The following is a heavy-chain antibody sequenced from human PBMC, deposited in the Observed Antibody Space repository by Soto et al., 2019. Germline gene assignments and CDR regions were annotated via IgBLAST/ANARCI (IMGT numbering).Heavy chain of an antibody. CDR2: IYYSGST. D-gene: IGHD3-10*01. Sequence: PSETLSLTCTVSGGSIRSSNYYWGWIRQPPGKGLEWIGNIYYSGSTYYNPSLKSRVTISVDRSKNQFSLKLSSVTAADTAVYYCASSSFLWSGALFHGLDVWGQGTTVTVSS. CDR3: ASSSFLWSGALFHGLDV. J-gene: IGHJ6*02. V-gene: IGHV4-39*07. CDR1: GGSIRSSNYY.